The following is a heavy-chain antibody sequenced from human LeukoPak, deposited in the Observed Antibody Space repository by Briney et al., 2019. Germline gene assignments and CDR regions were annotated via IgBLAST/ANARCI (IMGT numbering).Heavy chain of an antibody. V-gene: IGHV4-34*01. CDR1: GGSFSGYY. D-gene: IGHD3-10*01. J-gene: IGHJ6*03. CDR2: INHSGST. CDR3: ARHGSGSYYYYMDV. Sequence: SETLSLTCAVYGGSFSGYYWSWIRHPPGKGLEWIGEINHSGSTNYNPSLKSRVTISVDTSKNQFSLKLSSVTAADTAVYYCARHGSGSYYYYMDVWGKGTTVTISS.